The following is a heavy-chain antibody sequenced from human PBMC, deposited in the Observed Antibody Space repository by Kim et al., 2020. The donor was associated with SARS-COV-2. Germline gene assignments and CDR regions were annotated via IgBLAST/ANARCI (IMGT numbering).Heavy chain of an antibody. CDR1: GGSNSGNTYY. D-gene: IGHD1-26*01. Sequence: SETLSLTCTVSGGSNSGNTYYWGWIRQAPGKGLEWIGNIFYDGTTYYNPSLKSRVTISIDTSQNQFSLKLSSATAADTAMYFCARTTSGSYHAAFDIWGQGTKVTVSS. CDR3: ARTTSGSYHAAFDI. J-gene: IGHJ3*02. CDR2: IFYDGTT. V-gene: IGHV4-39*01.